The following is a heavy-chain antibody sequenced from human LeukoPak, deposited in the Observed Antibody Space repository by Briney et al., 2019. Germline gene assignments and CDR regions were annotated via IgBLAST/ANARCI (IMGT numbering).Heavy chain of an antibody. J-gene: IGHJ5*02. CDR3: AKGTYYGSGRDWFDP. CDR2: IRYDGSNK. D-gene: IGHD3-10*01. V-gene: IGHV3-30*02. Sequence: PGGSLRLSCAESGFTFSSYGMHWVRQAPGKGLEWVAFIRYDGSNKYYADSVKGRFTISRDNSKNTLYLQMNSLRAEDTAVYYCAKGTYYGSGRDWFDPWGQGTLVTVSS. CDR1: GFTFSSYG.